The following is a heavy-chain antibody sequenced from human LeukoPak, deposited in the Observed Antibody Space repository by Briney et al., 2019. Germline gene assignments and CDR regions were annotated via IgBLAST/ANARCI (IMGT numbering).Heavy chain of an antibody. V-gene: IGHV4-34*01. CDR3: ASDAPGLLGY. Sequence: SETLSLTCAVYGGSFSGYYWSWIRQPPGKGLEWIGEINHSGSTNYNPSLKSRVTISVDTSENQFSLKLNSVTAADTAVYFCASDAPGLLGYWGQGTLVTVSS. D-gene: IGHD2-15*01. CDR2: INHSGST. J-gene: IGHJ4*02. CDR1: GGSFSGYY.